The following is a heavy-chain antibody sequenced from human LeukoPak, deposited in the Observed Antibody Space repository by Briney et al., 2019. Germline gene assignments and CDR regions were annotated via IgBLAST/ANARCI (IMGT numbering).Heavy chain of an antibody. V-gene: IGHV1-46*01. CDR2: INPSGGST. J-gene: IGHJ3*02. CDR3: ARDGYSSSAYDAFDI. D-gene: IGHD6-13*01. CDR1: GYTLTNYY. Sequence: ASVKVSCKASGYTLTNYYMHWVRQAPGQGLEWMGLINPSGGSTSYAQKFQGRVTMTRGTSTSTVYMELSSLRSEDTAVYYCARDGYSSSAYDAFDIWGQGTTVTVSS.